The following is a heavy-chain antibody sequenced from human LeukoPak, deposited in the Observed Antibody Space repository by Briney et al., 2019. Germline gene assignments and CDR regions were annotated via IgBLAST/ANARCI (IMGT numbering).Heavy chain of an antibody. V-gene: IGHV4-39*01. CDR3: ANPTVVIRA. CDR1: GGSINSSSYY. CDR2: IYYSGST. J-gene: IGHJ4*02. Sequence: SETLSLTCAVSGGSINSSSYYWGWIRQPPGKGLEWIGSIYYSGSTYYNPSLKSRVTISVDTSKNQFSLKLSSVTAADTAVYYCANPTVVIRAWGQGTLVTVS. D-gene: IGHD4-23*01.